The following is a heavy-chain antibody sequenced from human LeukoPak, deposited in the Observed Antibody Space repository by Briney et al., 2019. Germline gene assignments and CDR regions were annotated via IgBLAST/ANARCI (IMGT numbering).Heavy chain of an antibody. CDR3: AKDQHDFWSGSIDY. V-gene: IGHV3-33*06. Sequence: QPGRSLRLSCAASGFTFSSYGMHWVRQAPGKGLEWVAVIWYDGSNKYYADSVKGRFTISRDNSKNTLYLQMNSLRAEDTAVCYCAKDQHDFWSGSIDYWGQGTLVTVSS. CDR2: IWYDGSNK. CDR1: GFTFSSYG. D-gene: IGHD3-3*01. J-gene: IGHJ4*02.